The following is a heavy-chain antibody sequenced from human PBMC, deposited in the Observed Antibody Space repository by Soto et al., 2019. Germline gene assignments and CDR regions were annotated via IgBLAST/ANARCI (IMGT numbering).Heavy chain of an antibody. J-gene: IGHJ5*02. D-gene: IGHD6-19*01. CDR1: GYTFASYA. V-gene: IGHV1-3*01. CDR2: INAGNGNT. CDR3: ARDLAGFDP. Sequence: QVQLVQSGAEVKKPGASVKVSCKASGYTFASYAMHWVRQAPGQRLEWMGWINAGNGNTKYSQKFQGRVTITRDTSAITAYTELSSLRSEDTAVSYCARDLAGFDPWGQRTLVTVSS.